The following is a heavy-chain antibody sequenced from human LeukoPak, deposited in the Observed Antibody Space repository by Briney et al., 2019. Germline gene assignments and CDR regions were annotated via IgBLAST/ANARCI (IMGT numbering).Heavy chain of an antibody. CDR2: ISSGSRYI. Sequence: GGSLRLSCAASGFTFSSYSINWVRQAPGKGLEWVSSISSGSRYINYADSVKGRFTISRDNAKNSLYLQMNSLRAEDTAVYYCARDPHYGSGSYYPSDYYFDYWGQGTLVTVSS. CDR3: ARDPHYGSGSYYPSDYYFDY. V-gene: IGHV3-21*01. J-gene: IGHJ4*02. D-gene: IGHD3-10*01. CDR1: GFTFSSYS.